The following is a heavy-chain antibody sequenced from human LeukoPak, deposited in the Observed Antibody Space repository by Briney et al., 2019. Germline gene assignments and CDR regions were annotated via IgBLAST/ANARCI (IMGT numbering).Heavy chain of an antibody. V-gene: IGHV3-23*01. Sequence: GGSLRLSCATSGFTFSGYAMNLVRQAPGKGLEWVSGISGSGITYYPNSVKGRFTISRDNSKNTLYLQMDSLRAEDTAVYYCAKGSGGSCYSGIDYWGQGTLVTVSS. D-gene: IGHD2-15*01. J-gene: IGHJ4*02. CDR2: ISGSGIT. CDR1: GFTFSGYA. CDR3: AKGSGGSCYSGIDY.